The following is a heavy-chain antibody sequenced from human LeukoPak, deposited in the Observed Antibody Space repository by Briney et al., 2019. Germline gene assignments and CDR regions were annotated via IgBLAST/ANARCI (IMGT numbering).Heavy chain of an antibody. V-gene: IGHV4-59*01. J-gene: IGHJ6*03. CDR3: AKGIYSYGYDYNYYYYMDV. CDR2: IYYTGST. D-gene: IGHD5-18*01. CDR1: GGSIFTYY. Sequence: SETLSLTCTVSGGSIFTYYWSWVRQPPGKGLEWIGYIYYTGSTKYNPSLKSRVTMSVDTSKNQFSLKLSSVTAADTAVYYCAKGIYSYGYDYNYYYYMDVWGKGTTVTVSS.